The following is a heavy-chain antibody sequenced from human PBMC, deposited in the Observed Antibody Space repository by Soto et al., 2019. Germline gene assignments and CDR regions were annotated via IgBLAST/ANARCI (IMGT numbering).Heavy chain of an antibody. D-gene: IGHD4-4*01. CDR3: AKDPSRLQNPFDY. CDR1: GLTFSSYA. J-gene: IGHJ4*02. V-gene: IGHV3-23*01. Sequence: SLRLSCAASGLTFSSYAMSWVRQAPGKGLEWVSAISGSGGSTYYADSVKGRFTISRDNSKNTLYLQMNSLRAEDTAVYYCAKDPSRLQNPFDYWGQGTLVTVSS. CDR2: ISGSGGST.